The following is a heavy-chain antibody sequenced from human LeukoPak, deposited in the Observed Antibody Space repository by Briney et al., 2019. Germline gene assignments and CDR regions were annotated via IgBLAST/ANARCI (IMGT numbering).Heavy chain of an antibody. CDR3: AKDGGEYFQH. J-gene: IGHJ1*01. D-gene: IGHD3-16*01. CDR1: GFTFSSYG. V-gene: IGHV3-30*02. Sequence: GGSLRLSCAASGFTFSSYGMHWVRQAPGKGREWVAFIRYDGSNKYYADSVKSRFTISRDNSKNTLYLQMNSLRVEDTAMYYCAKDGGEYFQHWGQGTLVPVSS. CDR2: IRYDGSNK.